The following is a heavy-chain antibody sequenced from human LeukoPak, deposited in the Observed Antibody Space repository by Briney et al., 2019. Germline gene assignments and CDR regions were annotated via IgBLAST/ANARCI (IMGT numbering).Heavy chain of an antibody. CDR1: VFTFDDYA. V-gene: IGHV3-9*03. J-gene: IGHJ3*02. Sequence: GRSLRLSCSASVFTFDDYAMHLVRQAPGKGLEWVSGISWNSGNIGYADSVKGRFTICRDNDENFLYLQMHSLRAGHMGLCFCATGGRLPRDASDIWGQATIATVSS. D-gene: IGHD2-15*01. CDR2: ISWNSGNI. CDR3: ATGGRLPRDASDI.